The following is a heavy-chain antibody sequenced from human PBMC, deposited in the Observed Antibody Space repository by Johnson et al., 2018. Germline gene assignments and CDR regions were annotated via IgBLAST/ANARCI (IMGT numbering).Heavy chain of an antibody. CDR3: AKGASSVETRGWYYGYGGDV. CDR1: GFSFNTYD. Sequence: QVRLVESGGGAVQPGRSLRLSCAASGFSFNTYDMSWVRPAPAQGLEWVALISNYGSIKYYAGAAQGRVTISRDNSKNTLYLQMNSRRIEDTAAYYCAKGASSVETRGWYYGYGGDVWGQGTTVIVSS. CDR2: ISNYGSIK. D-gene: IGHD6-19*01. J-gene: IGHJ6*02. V-gene: IGHV3-30*18.